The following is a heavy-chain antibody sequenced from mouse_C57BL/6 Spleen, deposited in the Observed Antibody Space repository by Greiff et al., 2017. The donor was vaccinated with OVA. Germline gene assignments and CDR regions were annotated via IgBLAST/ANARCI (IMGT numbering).Heavy chain of an antibody. Sequence: EVKLVESGGDLVKPGGSLKLSCAASGFTFSSYGMSWVRQTPDKRLEWVATISSGGSYTYYPDSVKGRFTISRDNAKNTLYLQMSSLKSEDTARDYCARRGVVADYFDYWGQGTTLTVSS. V-gene: IGHV5-6*02. CDR3: ARRGVVADYFDY. D-gene: IGHD1-1*01. CDR2: ISSGGSYT. CDR1: GFTFSSYG. J-gene: IGHJ2*01.